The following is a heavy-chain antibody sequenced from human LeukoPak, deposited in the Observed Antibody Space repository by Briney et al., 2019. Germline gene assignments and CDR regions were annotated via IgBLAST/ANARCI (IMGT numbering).Heavy chain of an antibody. CDR2: ISSSGSTI. CDR1: GFTFSSYE. V-gene: IGHV3-48*03. J-gene: IGHJ4*02. D-gene: IGHD1-26*01. Sequence: TGGSLRLSCAASGFTFSSYEMNWVRQAPGKGLERVSYISSSGSTIYYADSVKGRFTISRDNAKNSLYLQMNSLRAEDTAVYYCASLVGEIVGANPPDCWGQGTLVTVSS. CDR3: ASLVGEIVGANPPDC.